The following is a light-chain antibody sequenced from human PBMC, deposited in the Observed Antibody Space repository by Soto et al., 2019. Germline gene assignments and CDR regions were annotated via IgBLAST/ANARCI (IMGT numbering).Light chain of an antibody. V-gene: IGLV2-14*01. Sequence: QSVLTQPASVSGSPGQSITISCTGTSSDIGNYDFVSWYQQDPGTAPKAMIYEVSSRPSGVSNRFSGSKSGNTASLTISGLQAEDEADDYCSSYTTSTSFILFGGGTKLTVL. CDR2: EVS. J-gene: IGLJ2*01. CDR1: SSDIGNYDF. CDR3: SSYTTSTSFIL.